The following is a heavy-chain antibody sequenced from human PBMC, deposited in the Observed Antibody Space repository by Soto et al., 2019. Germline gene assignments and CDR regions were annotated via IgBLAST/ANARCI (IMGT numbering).Heavy chain of an antibody. CDR3: ARHGYGDYLSCFDP. D-gene: IGHD4-17*01. Sequence: SETLSLTCTVSGGSSNNYYWSWIRQPPGKGLQWIGYISFSGNTNYNPSLRSRVTMSVDTSKNHFSLKVGSVTAADTAVYYCARHGYGDYLSCFDPWGQGTLVTVSS. V-gene: IGHV4-59*08. J-gene: IGHJ5*02. CDR1: GGSSNNYY. CDR2: ISFSGNT.